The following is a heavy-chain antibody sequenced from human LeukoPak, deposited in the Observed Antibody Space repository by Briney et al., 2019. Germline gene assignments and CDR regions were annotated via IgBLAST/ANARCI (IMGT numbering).Heavy chain of an antibody. Sequence: ASVKVSCKASGYTFSDYYMHWVRQAPGQGLEWMGWIDPNSGGTYYALKFQGRVTMTRDTSISTVYMEVSSLRSDDTAVYYCARGLSCSGNTCYAAHFDSWGQGTLVTVSS. D-gene: IGHD2-15*01. CDR1: GYTFSDYY. CDR3: ARGLSCSGNTCYAAHFDS. CDR2: IDPNSGGT. V-gene: IGHV1-2*02. J-gene: IGHJ4*02.